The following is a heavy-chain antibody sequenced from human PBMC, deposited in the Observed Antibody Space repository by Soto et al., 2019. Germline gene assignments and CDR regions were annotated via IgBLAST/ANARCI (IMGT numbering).Heavy chain of an antibody. V-gene: IGHV3-48*03. J-gene: IGHJ4*02. CDR3: ARALNGMATMFTAY. D-gene: IGHD5-12*01. CDR1: GFTFSSYE. CDR2: ISSSGSTI. Sequence: EVQLVESGGGLVQPGGSLRLSCAASGFTFSSYELNWVRQAPGKGLEWVSYISSSGSTIFYADSVKGRFTISRDNAKNSLHLQMNSLRAEDTAVYYCARALNGMATMFTAYWGQGTLVTVSS.